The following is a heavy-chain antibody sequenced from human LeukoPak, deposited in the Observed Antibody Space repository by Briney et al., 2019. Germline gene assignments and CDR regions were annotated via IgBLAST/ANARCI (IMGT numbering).Heavy chain of an antibody. V-gene: IGHV5-51*01. Sequence: GESLKISCKASGYSFTNYWIGWVRQMPGKGLEWMGIIFPGDSDTRYSPSFGGQVIISVDKSISTAYLQWSSLKASDTAIYYCARLASEDYSDHTPTYWGQGTLVTVSS. CDR1: GYSFTNYW. J-gene: IGHJ4*02. CDR2: IFPGDSDT. CDR3: ARLASEDYSDHTPTY. D-gene: IGHD4-17*01.